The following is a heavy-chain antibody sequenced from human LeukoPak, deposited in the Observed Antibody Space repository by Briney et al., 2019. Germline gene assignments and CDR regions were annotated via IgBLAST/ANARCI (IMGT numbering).Heavy chain of an antibody. D-gene: IGHD5-18*01. J-gene: IGHJ4*02. CDR1: GFTFRSYG. V-gene: IGHV3-30*02. Sequence: PGGSLRLSCAASGFTFRSYGIHWVRQAPGKGLEWVAFIQYDGSNKYYADSVKGRFTISRDNSKNTLYLQMNSLIPGDTAVYYCAKDHGGIQLWPYIDYWGQGTLVTVSS. CDR2: IQYDGSNK. CDR3: AKDHGGIQLWPYIDY.